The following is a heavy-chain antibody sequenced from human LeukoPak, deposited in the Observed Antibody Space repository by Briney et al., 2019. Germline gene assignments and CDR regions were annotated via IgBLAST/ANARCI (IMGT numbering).Heavy chain of an antibody. J-gene: IGHJ3*02. CDR2: ISSSSSTI. CDR1: GFTFSTYS. D-gene: IGHD6-6*01. Sequence: PGGSLRLSCAASGFTFSTYSMNWVRQAPGKGLEWVSYISSSSSTIYYAGSVEGRFTISRDNAKNSLYLQMNSLRADDTAVYYCARAYSSSSGRDAFDIWGQGTMVTVSS. CDR3: ARAYSSSSGRDAFDI. V-gene: IGHV3-48*04.